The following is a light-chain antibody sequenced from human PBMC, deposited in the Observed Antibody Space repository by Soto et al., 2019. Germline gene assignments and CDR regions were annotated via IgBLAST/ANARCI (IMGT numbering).Light chain of an antibody. CDR2: DAS. Sequence: EIVLTQSPDTLSLSPGERATLSCRASLSVTSNYLAWYQQIPGQAPRLLIYDASRRATGIPDRFSGSGSGTDFTLTISRLEPEDFAVYFCQHYKTWPLAFGGGTKVEIK. V-gene: IGKV3-20*01. J-gene: IGKJ4*01. CDR1: LSVTSNY. CDR3: QHYKTWPLA.